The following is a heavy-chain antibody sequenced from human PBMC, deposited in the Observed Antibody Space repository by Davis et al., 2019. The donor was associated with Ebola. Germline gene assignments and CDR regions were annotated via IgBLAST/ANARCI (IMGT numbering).Heavy chain of an antibody. CDR2: INPSGGST. CDR3: ARFWYSGSYYYYYGMDV. J-gene: IGHJ6*02. Sequence: ASVKVSCKASGYTFTSYYMHWVRQAPGQGLEWMGIINPSGGSTSYAQKFQGRVTMTRDTSTSTVYMELSSLRSEDTAVYYCARFWYSGSYYYYYGMDVWGQGTTVTVSS. CDR1: GYTFTSYY. D-gene: IGHD1-26*01. V-gene: IGHV1-46*01.